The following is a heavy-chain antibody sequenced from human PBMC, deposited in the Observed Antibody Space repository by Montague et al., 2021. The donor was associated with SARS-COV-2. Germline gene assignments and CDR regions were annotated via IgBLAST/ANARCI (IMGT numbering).Heavy chain of an antibody. CDR2: INHSGYT. D-gene: IGHD5-18*01. Sequence: SETLSLTCAVYGGSSSNYYWSWIRQSPGKGLEWVGEINHSGYTDYNPSLESRLTISLDTSKKQFSLKMTSVTAADTVVYYCASAPRFSFGYWAYWGQGTLVSVAS. V-gene: IGHV4-34*01. CDR1: GGSSSNYY. CDR3: ASAPRFSFGYWAY. J-gene: IGHJ4*02.